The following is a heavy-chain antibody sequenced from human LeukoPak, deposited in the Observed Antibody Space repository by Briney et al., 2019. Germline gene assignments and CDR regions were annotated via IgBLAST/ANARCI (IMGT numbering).Heavy chain of an antibody. Sequence: PGGSLRLSCAASGFTFSSYGMHWVRQAPGKGLEWVSSISSSSSYMYYADSVKGRFTISRDNAKNSLYLQMNSLRAEDTAVYYCAREPKSVNEGLVAPVYWGQGTLVTVSS. CDR1: GFTFSSYG. CDR2: ISSSSSYM. D-gene: IGHD5-12*01. J-gene: IGHJ4*02. V-gene: IGHV3-21*01. CDR3: AREPKSVNEGLVAPVY.